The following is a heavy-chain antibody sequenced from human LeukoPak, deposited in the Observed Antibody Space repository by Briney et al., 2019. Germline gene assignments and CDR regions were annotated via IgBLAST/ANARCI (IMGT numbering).Heavy chain of an antibody. J-gene: IGHJ3*01. CDR2: IRYDGNNR. Sequence: GGSLRLSCTASGFTFRSYDMLWVRQAPGKGLEWVAFIRYDGNNRFYVDSVKGRFTVSRDNFKSSLDLQMNSLRSEDTAMYYCASRYSSSWWNGFDLWGQGTMVTVSS. CDR1: GFTFRSYD. V-gene: IGHV3-30*02. CDR3: ASRYSSSWWNGFDL. D-gene: IGHD6-6*01.